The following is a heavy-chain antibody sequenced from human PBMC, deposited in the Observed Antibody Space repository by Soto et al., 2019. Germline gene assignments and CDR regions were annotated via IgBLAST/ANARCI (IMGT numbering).Heavy chain of an antibody. D-gene: IGHD6-6*01. Sequence: SETLSLTCTVSGGSISSYYWSWIRQPPGKGLEWIGYIYYSGCTNYNPSLKSRVTISVDTSKNQFSLKLSSVTAADTAVYYCACSSSDDYYYYYYGMDVWGQGTTVTVSS. J-gene: IGHJ6*02. CDR2: IYYSGCT. CDR1: GGSISSYY. V-gene: IGHV4-59*01. CDR3: ACSSSDDYYYYYYGMDV.